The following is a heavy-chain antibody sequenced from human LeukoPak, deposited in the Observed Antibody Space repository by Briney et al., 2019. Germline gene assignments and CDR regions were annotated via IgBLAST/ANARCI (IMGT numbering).Heavy chain of an antibody. CDR1: GFTFSTYA. V-gene: IGHV3-23*01. CDR2: ISNSGDTT. CDR3: AKGASSTALVTLYS. D-gene: IGHD6-13*01. Sequence: PGGSLRLSCAGSGFTFSTYAMTWVRQAPGKGLEWVSAISNSGDTTYYADSVKGRFSISRDSSKNTLFLQMNSLRAEDTAVYYCAKGASSTALVTLYSWGQGTLVTVSS. J-gene: IGHJ4*02.